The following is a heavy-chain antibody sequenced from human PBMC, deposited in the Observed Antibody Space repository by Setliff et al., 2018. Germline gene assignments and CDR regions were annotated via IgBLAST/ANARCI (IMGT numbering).Heavy chain of an antibody. Sequence: AFAASGFTFSSYSMNWVRQAPGKVLEWVSYISSSSITIYYPDCMKGRFTISRNKAKNSLYLQMNSLRAEATAVYYCARGTFGGVSVASDAFDIWGQGTMVTVSS. V-gene: IGHV3-48*01. CDR3: ARGTFGGVSVASDAFDI. D-gene: IGHD3-16*02. J-gene: IGHJ3*02. CDR1: GFTFSSYS. CDR2: ISSSSITI.